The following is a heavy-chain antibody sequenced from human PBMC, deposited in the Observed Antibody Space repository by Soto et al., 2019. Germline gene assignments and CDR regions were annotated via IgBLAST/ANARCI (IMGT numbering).Heavy chain of an antibody. Sequence: ASVKVSCKASGYTFTSYYMHWVRQAPGQGLEWMGIINPSGGSTSYAQKFQGRVTMTRDTSTSTVYTELSSLRSEDTAVYYCARSAPYYYDSSGYFEPGQNWFDTWGQGTLVTVSS. V-gene: IGHV1-46*01. D-gene: IGHD3-22*01. CDR1: GYTFTSYY. J-gene: IGHJ5*02. CDR2: INPSGGST. CDR3: ARSAPYYYDSSGYFEPGQNWFDT.